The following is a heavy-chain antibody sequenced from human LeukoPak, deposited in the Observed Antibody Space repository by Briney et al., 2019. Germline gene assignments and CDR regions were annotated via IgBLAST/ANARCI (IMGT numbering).Heavy chain of an antibody. CDR2: IYTTGST. Sequence: SETLSLTCTVSGGSISSYYWTWIRQPAGKGLEWIGRIYTTGSTNYNPSLNSRVTMSVDTSKNQFSLKLSSVTAADTAVYYCARDPSGSYFGFFDPWGQGTLVTVSS. D-gene: IGHD1-26*01. CDR3: ARDPSGSYFGFFDP. V-gene: IGHV4-4*07. CDR1: GGSISSYY. J-gene: IGHJ5*02.